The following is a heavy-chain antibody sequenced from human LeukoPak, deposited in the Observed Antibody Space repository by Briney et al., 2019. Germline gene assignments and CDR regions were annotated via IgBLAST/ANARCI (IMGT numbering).Heavy chain of an antibody. Sequence: SSETLSLTCTVSGGSISTSNYYWGWIRQPPGKGLEWIGRIYTSGSTNYNPSLKSRVTMSVDTSKNQFSLKLSSVTAADTAVYYCAREWYSGYDYYYYYYMDVWGKGTTVTISS. CDR1: GGSISTSNYY. D-gene: IGHD5-12*01. CDR2: IYTSGST. CDR3: AREWYSGYDYYYYYYMDV. J-gene: IGHJ6*03. V-gene: IGHV4-39*07.